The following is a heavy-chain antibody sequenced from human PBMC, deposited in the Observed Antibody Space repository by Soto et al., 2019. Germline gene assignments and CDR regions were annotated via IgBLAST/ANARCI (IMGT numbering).Heavy chain of an antibody. CDR1: GGSLSGATYS. CDR2: IFPSGTT. V-gene: IGHV4-30-2*01. Sequence: QVQLRESGSGLVKPSETLSLTCGVSGGSLSGATYSWNWIRQPPGKGLEWIGYIFPSGTTYYNPSLKSRVTISIDVSKNQFSLSLRSLTAADTAVYYCARSREFDYWSQGTLVTVSS. CDR3: ARSREFDY. J-gene: IGHJ4*02.